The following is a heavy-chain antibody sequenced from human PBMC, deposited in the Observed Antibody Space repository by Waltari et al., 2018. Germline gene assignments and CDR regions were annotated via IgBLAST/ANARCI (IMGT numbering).Heavy chain of an antibody. CDR1: GFTFSSYS. D-gene: IGHD6-6*01. J-gene: IGHJ5*02. Sequence: EVQLVESGGGLVKPGGSLRLSCAASGFTFSSYSMNWVRKAPGKGLEWVSSISSSSSYIYYADSVKGRFTISRDNAKNSLYLQMNSLRAEDTAVYYCAREGSIAARPPRNWFDPWGQGTLVTVSS. CDR3: AREGSIAARPPRNWFDP. CDR2: ISSSSSYI. V-gene: IGHV3-21*01.